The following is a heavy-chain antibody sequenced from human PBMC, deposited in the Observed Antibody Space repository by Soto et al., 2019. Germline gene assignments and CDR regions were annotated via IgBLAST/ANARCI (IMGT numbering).Heavy chain of an antibody. V-gene: IGHV4-61*01. Sequence: TSETLSLTCTVSGGYVSSGSYYWSWIRQPPGKGLEWIGYIYYSGSTNYNPSLKSRVTISVDTSKNQFSLKLSSVTAADTAVYYCHYGLWDNFDYWGQGTLVTVSS. D-gene: IGHD3-10*01. CDR2: IYYSGST. CDR1: GGYVSSGSYY. J-gene: IGHJ4*02. CDR3: HYGLWDNFDY.